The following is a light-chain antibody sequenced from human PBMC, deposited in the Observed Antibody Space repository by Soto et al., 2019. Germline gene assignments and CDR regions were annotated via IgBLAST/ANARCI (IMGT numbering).Light chain of an antibody. V-gene: IGKV1-5*03. CDR1: QRISSW. CDR3: QQYNSYWT. J-gene: IGKJ1*01. Sequence: DIQMTQSPSTLSASVVDRVTITFRASQRISSWLAWYQQKPGKAPKLLIYKASSLESGVPSRFSGSGSGTEFTLTISSLQPDDFATYYCQQYNSYWTFGQGTKVDIK. CDR2: KAS.